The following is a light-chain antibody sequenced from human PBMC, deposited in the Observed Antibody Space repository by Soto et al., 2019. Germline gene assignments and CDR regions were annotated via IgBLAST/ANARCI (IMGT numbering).Light chain of an antibody. CDR3: QSYDSSLSSFV. J-gene: IGLJ1*01. V-gene: IGLV1-40*01. Sequence: QSVLTQPPSVSGAPGQRVTISCTGSRSNIGAAYDVHWYQHLPGTVPKLLIYCNTNRPSGVPDRFSGSKSATSASLAITGLQAEDEADYYCQSYDSSLSSFVFGTGTKLTVL. CDR1: RSNIGAAYD. CDR2: CNT.